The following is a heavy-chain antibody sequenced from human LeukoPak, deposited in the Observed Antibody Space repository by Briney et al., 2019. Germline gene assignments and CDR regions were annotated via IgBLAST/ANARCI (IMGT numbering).Heavy chain of an antibody. V-gene: IGHV1-18*01. J-gene: IGHJ5*02. CDR3: ARDYDFWSGMFDP. CDR2: ISAYNGNT. D-gene: IGHD3-3*01. Sequence: ASVKVSCKASDYTFTNSGISWVRQAPGQGLEWMGWISAYNGNTNYAQNLQGRVTMTTDTSTNTAYLELRSLRSDDTAVYYCARDYDFWSGMFDPWGQGTLVTVSS. CDR1: DYTFTNSG.